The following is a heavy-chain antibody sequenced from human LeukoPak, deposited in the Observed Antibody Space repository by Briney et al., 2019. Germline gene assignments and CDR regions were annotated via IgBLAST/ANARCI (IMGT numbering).Heavy chain of an antibody. J-gene: IGHJ1*01. D-gene: IGHD1-14*01. CDR3: ARDSSAQTREPRRYFQH. Sequence: ASVKVSCKASGYTFTSYGISWVRQAPGQGLERMGWISAYNGNTNYAQKLQGRVTMTTDTSTSTAYMELRSLRSDDTAVYYCARDSSAQTREPRRYFQHWGQGTLVTVSS. CDR1: GYTFTSYG. CDR2: ISAYNGNT. V-gene: IGHV1-18*04.